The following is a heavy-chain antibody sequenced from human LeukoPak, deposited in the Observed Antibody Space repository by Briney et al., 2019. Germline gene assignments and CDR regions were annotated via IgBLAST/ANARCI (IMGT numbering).Heavy chain of an antibody. V-gene: IGHV4-30-4*01. D-gene: IGHD1-26*01. CDR1: GGSISSGDYY. Sequence: PSETLSLTCTVSGGSISSGDYYWSWIRQPPGKGLEWIGYIYYSGSTYYNPSLKSRVTISVDTSKNQFSLKLSSVTAADTAVYYCARGGPYFYYYYGMDVWGQGTTVTVSS. J-gene: IGHJ6*02. CDR3: ARGGPYFYYYYGMDV. CDR2: IYYSGST.